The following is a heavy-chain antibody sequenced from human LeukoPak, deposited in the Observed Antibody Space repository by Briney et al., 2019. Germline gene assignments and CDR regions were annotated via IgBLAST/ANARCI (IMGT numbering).Heavy chain of an antibody. CDR3: ATNSYGLPYYYGMDV. D-gene: IGHD5-18*01. J-gene: IGHJ6*02. Sequence: SETLSLTCAVSGGSISSSNWWSWVRQPPGKGLEWIGEIYHSGSTNYNPSLKSRVTISVDTSKNQFSLKLSSVTAADTAVYYCATNSYGLPYYYGMDVWGQGTTVTVSS. CDR2: IYHSGST. V-gene: IGHV4-4*02. CDR1: GGSISSSNW.